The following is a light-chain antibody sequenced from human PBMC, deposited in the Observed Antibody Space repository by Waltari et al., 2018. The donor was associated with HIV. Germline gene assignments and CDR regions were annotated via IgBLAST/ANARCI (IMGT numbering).Light chain of an antibody. CDR3: QQYNVFPWT. Sequence: EIEMTQSPSTLSASVGDTVTITCRASQNIGNWLAWYQLKPGQSPELLIYGASTVNSGVPDRFSGSGSGTDFALTVRGLQPDDFGTFFCQQYNVFPWTFGQGTKVDXK. J-gene: IGKJ1*01. CDR2: GAS. V-gene: IGKV1-5*01. CDR1: QNIGNW.